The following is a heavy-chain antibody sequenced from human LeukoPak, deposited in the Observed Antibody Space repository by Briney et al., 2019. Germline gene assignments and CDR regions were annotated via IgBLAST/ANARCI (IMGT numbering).Heavy chain of an antibody. D-gene: IGHD2-15*01. Sequence: PGGSLRLSCAASGFTFRNYWMGWVRQDPGKGLEWVANTKPDGTAEYYADSVRGRFTTSRDNANNFLYLQMNSLRGEDTAVYYCARDGGLHTNFDYWGQGTLVTVSS. CDR3: ARDGGLHTNFDY. J-gene: IGHJ4*02. V-gene: IGHV3-7*01. CDR1: GFTFRNYW. CDR2: TKPDGTAE.